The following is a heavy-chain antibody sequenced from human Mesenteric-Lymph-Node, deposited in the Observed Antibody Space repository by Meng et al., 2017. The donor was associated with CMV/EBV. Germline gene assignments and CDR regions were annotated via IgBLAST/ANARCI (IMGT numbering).Heavy chain of an antibody. CDR2: INHSGST. J-gene: IGHJ4*02. CDR3: ARHQRWLKSEGGFNY. D-gene: IGHD4-23*01. V-gene: IGHV4-34*01. CDR1: GGSFSGYY. Sequence: VQLQQWGAGLLKPSGTLSLTCAVYGGSFSGYYWSWIRQPPGKGLEWIGEINHSGSTNYNPSLKSRVTISVDTSKNQFSLKLSSVTAADTAVYYCARHQRWLKSEGGFNYWGQGTLVTVSS.